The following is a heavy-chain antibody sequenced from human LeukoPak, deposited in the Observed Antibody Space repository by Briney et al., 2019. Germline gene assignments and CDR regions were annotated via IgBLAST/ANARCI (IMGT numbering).Heavy chain of an antibody. J-gene: IGHJ5*02. CDR2: ISGDGTTT. V-gene: IGHV3-74*03. D-gene: IGHD2-15*01. Sequence: GGSLRLCCAASGFTFSNYFMHWVRQATGKGLVWVSRISGDGTTTMYADSVKGRSTISRDNAKNTLYLQMNSLRDEDTATYYCARRVDATRWFDPWGQGTLVAVSS. CDR3: ARRVDATRWFDP. CDR1: GFTFSNYF.